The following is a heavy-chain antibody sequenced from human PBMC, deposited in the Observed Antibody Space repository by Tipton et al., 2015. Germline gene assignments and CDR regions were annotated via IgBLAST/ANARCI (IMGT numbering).Heavy chain of an antibody. J-gene: IGHJ4*02. D-gene: IGHD3-10*01. CDR1: SDSISKYY. V-gene: IGHV4-59*01. Sequence: TLSLTCSVPSDSISKYYWSWIRQPPGKGLEYMGYVFHNGDSNYNPSLKSRVSMSVDTSKNQISLKLTSATAADTAIYYCARHKDSGTYPLDYWGQGTLVTVSS. CDR3: ARHKDSGTYPLDY. CDR2: VFHNGDS.